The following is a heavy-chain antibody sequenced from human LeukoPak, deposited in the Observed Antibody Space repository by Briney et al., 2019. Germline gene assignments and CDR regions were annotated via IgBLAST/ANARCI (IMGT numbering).Heavy chain of an antibody. D-gene: IGHD3-3*01. CDR3: ATGVTIFGVVIPAFDP. J-gene: IGHJ5*02. CDR2: FDPEDGET. Sequence: ASVKVSCTVSGYTLTELSMHWVRQAPGKGLEWMGGFDPEDGETIYAQKFQGRVTMTEDTSTDTAYMELSSLRSEDTAVYYCATGVTIFGVVIPAFDPWGQGTLVTVSS. CDR1: GYTLTELS. V-gene: IGHV1-24*01.